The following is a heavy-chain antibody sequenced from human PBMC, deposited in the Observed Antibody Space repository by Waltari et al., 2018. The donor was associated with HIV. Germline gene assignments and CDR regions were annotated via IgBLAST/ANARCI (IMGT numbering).Heavy chain of an antibody. CDR1: GFNFSTSG. J-gene: IGHJ6*02. V-gene: IGHV3-30*18. Sequence: QVQLEESGGRVVQPGRSLRLTCVASGFNFSTSGMHWFRQAPGKGLEWVAVISYNGLNKYYVDSVKGRFTISRDNSNSTLFLQMSSLRPDDTAVYYCAKDLVTRGFFYFYGMHVWGQGTTVTVSS. D-gene: IGHD2-15*01. CDR3: AKDLVTRGFFYFYGMHV. CDR2: ISYNGLNK.